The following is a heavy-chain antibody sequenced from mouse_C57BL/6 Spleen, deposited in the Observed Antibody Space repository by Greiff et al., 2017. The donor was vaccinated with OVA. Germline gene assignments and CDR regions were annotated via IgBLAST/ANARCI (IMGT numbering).Heavy chain of an antibody. D-gene: IGHD2-1*01. Sequence: QVQLQQPGAELVRPGSSVKLSCKASGYTFTSYWMDWVKQRPGQGLEWIGNIYPSDSETHYNQKFKDKATLTVDKSSSTAYMQLSSLTSEDSAVYYCARIYYGGFAYWGQGTLVTGSA. J-gene: IGHJ3*01. CDR2: IYPSDSET. CDR3: ARIYYGGFAY. CDR1: GYTFTSYW. V-gene: IGHV1-61*01.